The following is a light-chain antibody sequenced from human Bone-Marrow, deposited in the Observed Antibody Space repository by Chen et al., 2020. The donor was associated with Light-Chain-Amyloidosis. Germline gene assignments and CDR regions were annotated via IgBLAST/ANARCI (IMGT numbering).Light chain of an antibody. Sequence: QSALTQPASVSGSPGQSITISCTGTSSDVGSYNLVSWYQQHPGKAPKLMIYAVSKRPSGVSNRFSGSKSGNTASLTISGLQAEDEADYYCCSYAGSRVFGGGTKLTVL. V-gene: IGLV2-23*02. CDR2: AVS. CDR1: SSDVGSYNL. CDR3: CSYAGSRV. J-gene: IGLJ2*01.